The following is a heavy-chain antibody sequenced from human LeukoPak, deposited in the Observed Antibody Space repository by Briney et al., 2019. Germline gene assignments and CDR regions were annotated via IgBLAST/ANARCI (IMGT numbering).Heavy chain of an antibody. CDR3: AREIVSAVAGNFDY. CDR1: GFTFSSYE. J-gene: IGHJ4*02. V-gene: IGHV3-48*03. D-gene: IGHD6-19*01. Sequence: QPGGSLRLSRAASGFTFSSYEMNWVRQAPGKGLEWVSYISSSGSTRTYADSVKGRFTISRDNAKNSLYLEMNSLRAEDTAVYYCAREIVSAVAGNFDYWGQGTLVTVSS. CDR2: ISSSGSTR.